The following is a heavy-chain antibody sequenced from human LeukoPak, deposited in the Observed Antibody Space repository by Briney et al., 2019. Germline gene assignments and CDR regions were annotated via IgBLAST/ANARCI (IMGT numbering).Heavy chain of an antibody. Sequence: KASETLSLTCTVSGGSVSSGGYYWSWIRQHPGKGLEWIGYIYYSGSTNYNPSLKSRVTISVDTSKNQFSLNLNSVTAADTAVYYCARLGWGLTYYYQMDVWGKGTTVTVSS. CDR2: IYYSGST. V-gene: IGHV4-31*03. J-gene: IGHJ6*03. CDR3: ARLGWGLTYYYQMDV. CDR1: GGSVSSGGYY. D-gene: IGHD6-19*01.